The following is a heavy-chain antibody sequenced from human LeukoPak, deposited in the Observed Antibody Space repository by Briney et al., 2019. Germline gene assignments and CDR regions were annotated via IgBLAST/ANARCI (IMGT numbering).Heavy chain of an antibody. CDR3: ARDLNPHYGSGSYYMETRDY. CDR2: INPSGGST. Sequence: GASVKVSCKASGYTFTSYDINWVRQAPGQGLEWMGIINPSGGSTSYAQKFQGRVTMARDTSTSTVYMELSSLRSEDTAVYYCARDLNPHYGSGSYYMETRDYWGQGTLVTVSS. D-gene: IGHD3-10*01. CDR1: GYTFTSYD. J-gene: IGHJ4*02. V-gene: IGHV1-46*01.